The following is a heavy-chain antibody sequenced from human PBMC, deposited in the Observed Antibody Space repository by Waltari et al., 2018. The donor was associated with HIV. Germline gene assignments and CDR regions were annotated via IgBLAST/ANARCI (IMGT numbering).Heavy chain of an antibody. V-gene: IGHV4-34*01. CDR2: ISHSGGT. Sequence: VQLQQWGAGLLKPSETLSLTCAVYGGSFSGYYWSWIRQPPGKGLEWIGDISHSGGTKYNRSLKMLVTLSVDTSKKQFSLKLHSVTAADTGVYYCARAQIVAPQGCYHYYVVDVWGRGTTVTVSS. D-gene: IGHD5-12*01. CDR1: GGSFSGYY. CDR3: ARAQIVAPQGCYHYYVVDV. J-gene: IGHJ6*02.